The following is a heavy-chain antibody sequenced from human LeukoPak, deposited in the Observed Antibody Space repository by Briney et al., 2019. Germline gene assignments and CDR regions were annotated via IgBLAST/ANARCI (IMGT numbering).Heavy chain of an antibody. CDR2: INPNSGGT. D-gene: IGHD3-10*01. CDR3: ARGHHYFVSVSYYNI. CDR1: GYTFTGYY. J-gene: IGHJ4*02. V-gene: IGHV1-2*02. Sequence: ASVKVSCKASGYTFTGYYIFWVRQAPGQRLEWMGWINPNSGGTNYAQKFQGRVTMTRDPSISTAYMELSRLRSDDTAVLYCARGHHYFVSVSYYNIWGQGTLVTVSS.